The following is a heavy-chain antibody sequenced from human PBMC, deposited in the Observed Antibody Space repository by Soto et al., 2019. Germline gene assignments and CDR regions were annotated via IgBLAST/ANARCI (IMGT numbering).Heavy chain of an antibody. CDR3: ARVTRYYDSSGYYYDWFDP. J-gene: IGHJ5*02. Sequence: ASVKVSCKASGGTFSSYTISWVRQAPGQGLEWMGRIIPILGIANYAQKFQGRVTITADKSTSTAYMELSSLRSEDTAVYYCARVTRYYDSSGYYYDWFDPWGQGTLVTVS. V-gene: IGHV1-69*02. CDR1: GGTFSSYT. CDR2: IIPILGIA. D-gene: IGHD3-22*01.